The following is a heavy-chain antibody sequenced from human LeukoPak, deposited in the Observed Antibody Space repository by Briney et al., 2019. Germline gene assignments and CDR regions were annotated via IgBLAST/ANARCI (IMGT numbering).Heavy chain of an antibody. D-gene: IGHD4-17*01. CDR2: FYHRA. CDR1: GGSSVSRGGYY. V-gene: IGHV4-31*03. Sequence: SETLSLTCTVSGGSSVSRGGYYWTWIRQHPEKGLEWIGYFYHRASYNPSLKSRVTISVDTSKNQFSLRLTSVTAADTALYYWVREGEYGEDYYWGQGIQVIVSS. J-gene: IGHJ4*02. CDR3: VREGEYGEDYY.